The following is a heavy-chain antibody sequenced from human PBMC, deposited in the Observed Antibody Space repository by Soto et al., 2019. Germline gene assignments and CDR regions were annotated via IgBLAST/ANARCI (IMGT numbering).Heavy chain of an antibody. J-gene: IGHJ6*02. V-gene: IGHV4-59*01. Sequence: SETLSLTCTVSGGSISSYYWSWIRQPPGKGLEWIGYIYYSGSTNYNPSLKSRVTISVDTSKNQFSLKLSSVTAADTAVYYCARAPGCSSTSCYTLPDYHYGMEVWGQGTTVTSP. CDR3: ARAPGCSSTSCYTLPDYHYGMEV. CDR2: IYYSGST. CDR1: GGSISSYY. D-gene: IGHD2-2*02.